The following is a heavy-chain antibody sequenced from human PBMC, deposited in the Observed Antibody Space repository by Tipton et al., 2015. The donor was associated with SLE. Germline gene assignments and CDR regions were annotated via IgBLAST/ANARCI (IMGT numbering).Heavy chain of an antibody. D-gene: IGHD2-8*01. V-gene: IGHV3-23*01. J-gene: IGHJ6*02. CDR3: ARSLGGVYAGDYYYYYGMDV. CDR2: SSGYGGTS. Sequence: SLRLSCAASGFNFYKYAMNWVRQAPGKGLEWVSGSSGYGGTSFYADSVRGRFAVSRDNSKSTLYLQMNSLRDEDTAVYYCARSLGGVYAGDYYYYYGMDVWGQGTTVTVSS. CDR1: GFNFYKYA.